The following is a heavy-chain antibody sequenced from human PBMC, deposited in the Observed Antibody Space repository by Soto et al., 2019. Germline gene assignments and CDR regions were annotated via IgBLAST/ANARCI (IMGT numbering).Heavy chain of an antibody. V-gene: IGHV4-31*03. CDR2: IYYSGST. CDR1: GGSISSGGYY. CDR3: ERGAAGESFDY. J-gene: IGHJ4*02. Sequence: PSETLSLTCTVSGGSISSGGYYWSWIRQHPGKGLEWIGYIYYSGSTYYNPSLKSRVTISVDTSKNQFSLKLSSVTAADTAVYYCERGAAGESFDYWGQGTLVTVSS. D-gene: IGHD6-13*01.